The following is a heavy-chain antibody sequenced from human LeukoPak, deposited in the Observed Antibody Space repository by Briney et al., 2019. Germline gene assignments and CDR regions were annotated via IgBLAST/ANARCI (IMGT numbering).Heavy chain of an antibody. CDR1: GYTFTSFD. Sequence: ASVKVSCKTSGYTFTSFDITWVRQATGQGLEWMGWMNPNSGNTGYAQRFQGRVTMTRNPSISTAYMELSSLRSEDTAVYYCARARSVRGRFGDRNWFDPWGQGTLVTVSS. CDR3: ARARSVRGRFGDRNWFDP. V-gene: IGHV1-8*01. CDR2: MNPNSGNT. D-gene: IGHD3-10*01. J-gene: IGHJ5*02.